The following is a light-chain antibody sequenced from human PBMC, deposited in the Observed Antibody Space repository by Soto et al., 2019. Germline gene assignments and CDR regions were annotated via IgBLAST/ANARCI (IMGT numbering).Light chain of an antibody. CDR3: QQSYSTTFT. Sequence: IQMAQSSSSLSASVGDRVTITCRASQSISSYLNWYQQKPGKAPKTLIYAASSWQSGVPSRFSGSGSGTDFTLTISRLKTEDFATYYCQQSYSTTFTFGQGTRLEIK. J-gene: IGKJ5*01. V-gene: IGKV1-39*01. CDR2: AAS. CDR1: QSISSY.